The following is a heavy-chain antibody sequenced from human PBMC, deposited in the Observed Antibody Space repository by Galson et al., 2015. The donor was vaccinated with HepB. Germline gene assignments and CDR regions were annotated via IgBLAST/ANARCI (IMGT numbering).Heavy chain of an antibody. V-gene: IGHV4-39*07. CDR1: DGFISARSSS. CDR2: IFFGGQT. J-gene: IGHJ4*02. Sequence: ETLSLTCTVTDGFISARSSSWAWIHQAPGKGLEWIGSIFFGGQTFYNPSLKSRLTMSIDTSKEEFYLSMKSVTAADTAVYFCARENFGSGTYSTTYYFDYWGPGTLVTVSS. CDR3: ARENFGSGTYSTTYYFDY. D-gene: IGHD3-10*01.